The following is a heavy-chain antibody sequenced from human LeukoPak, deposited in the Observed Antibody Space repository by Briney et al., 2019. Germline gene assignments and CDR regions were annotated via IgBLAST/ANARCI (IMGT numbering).Heavy chain of an antibody. CDR3: ARDDRYGDYVGY. CDR1: GYTFTSYG. CDR2: ISAYNGNT. V-gene: IGHV1-18*01. Sequence: ASGKVSCKASGYTFTSYGISWVRQAPGQGLEWMGWISAYNGNTNYAQKLQGRVTMTTDTSTSTAYMELRSLRSDDTAVYYCARDDRYGDYVGYWGQGTLVTVSS. D-gene: IGHD3-16*02. J-gene: IGHJ4*02.